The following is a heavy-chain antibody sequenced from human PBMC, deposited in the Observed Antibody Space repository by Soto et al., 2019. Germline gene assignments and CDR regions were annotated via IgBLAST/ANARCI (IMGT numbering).Heavy chain of an antibody. CDR1: GGYIGYDY. J-gene: IGHJ5*02. D-gene: IGHD6-13*01. CDR3: ARGVGRSSWTALDP. V-gene: IGHV4-4*07. Sequence: SETLSVSNRSSGGYIGYDYGLLIRQTAGKGLEWIGRIYTSENTHYNPSLRSRVSMSLDTSKNHLSLNLSSVTAADTAVYYRARGVGRSSWTALDPRGQGTQVTVSS. CDR2: IYTSENT.